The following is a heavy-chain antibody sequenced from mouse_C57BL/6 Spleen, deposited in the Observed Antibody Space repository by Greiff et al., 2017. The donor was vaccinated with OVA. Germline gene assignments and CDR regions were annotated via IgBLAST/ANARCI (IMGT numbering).Heavy chain of an antibody. J-gene: IGHJ2*01. CDR1: GYTFTSYW. D-gene: IGHD2-5*01. V-gene: IGHV1-69*01. Sequence: QVQLQQPGAELVMPGASVKLSCKASGYTFTSYWMHWVKQRPGQGLEWIGEIDPSDSYTNYNQKFKGKSTLTVDKSSSTAYMPLSSLTSEDSAVYYCARRDSNYLDYWGQGTTLTVSS. CDR3: ARRDSNYLDY. CDR2: IDPSDSYT.